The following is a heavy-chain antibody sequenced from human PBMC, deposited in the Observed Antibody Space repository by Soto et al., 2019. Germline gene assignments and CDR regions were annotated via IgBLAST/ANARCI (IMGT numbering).Heavy chain of an antibody. J-gene: IGHJ4*02. Sequence: QVQLVESGGGVVQPGRSLRRSCAASGFTFSSYGMHWVRQAPGKGLEWVAVISYDGSNKYYADSVKGRFTISRDNSKNTLYLQMNSLRAEDTAVYYCALSYGDYYDSSGYDYWGQGTLVTVAS. CDR2: ISYDGSNK. CDR1: GFTFSSYG. V-gene: IGHV3-30*03. CDR3: ALSYGDYYDSSGYDY. D-gene: IGHD3-22*01.